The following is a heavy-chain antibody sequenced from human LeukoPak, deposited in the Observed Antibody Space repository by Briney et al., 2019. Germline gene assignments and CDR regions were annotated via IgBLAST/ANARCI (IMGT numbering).Heavy chain of an antibody. D-gene: IGHD4-23*01. CDR2: INPNSGGT. J-gene: IGHJ4*02. CDR3: ARGYGGNSVDY. Sequence: GASVKVSCKASGYTFTDYYIHWVRQAPGQGLEWMGWINPNSGGTNYAQEFQGRVTMTRDTSISTAYMEVSRLRSDDTAIYYCARGYGGNSVDYWGQGTVVTVSS. CDR1: GYTFTDYY. V-gene: IGHV1-2*02.